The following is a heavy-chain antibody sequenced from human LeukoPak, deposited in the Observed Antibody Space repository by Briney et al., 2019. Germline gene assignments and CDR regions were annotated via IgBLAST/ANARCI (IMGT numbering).Heavy chain of an antibody. D-gene: IGHD2-2*02. CDR2: IYYSGST. Sequence: SETLSLTCRVSGGFISTYYWSWIRQPPGKGLEWIGYIYYSGSTNYNPSLKSRVTISVDTSKNQFSLKLSSVTAADTAVYYCARGGCNSASCYMAPFDYWGRGTLVTVSS. CDR1: GGFISTYY. J-gene: IGHJ4*02. V-gene: IGHV4-59*01. CDR3: ARGGCNSASCYMAPFDY.